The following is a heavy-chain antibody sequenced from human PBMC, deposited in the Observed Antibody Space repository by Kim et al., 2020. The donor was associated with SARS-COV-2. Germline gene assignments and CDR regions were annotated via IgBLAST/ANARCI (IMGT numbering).Heavy chain of an antibody. D-gene: IGHD6-13*01. Sequence: SETLSLTCAVSGGSISSSNWWSWVRQPPGKGLEWIGEIYHSGSTNYNPSLKSRVTISVDKSKNQFSLKLSSVTAADTAVYYCARAGIAAAGTTFDYWGQGTLVTVSS. V-gene: IGHV4-4*02. CDR1: GGSISSSNW. CDR2: IYHSGST. J-gene: IGHJ4*02. CDR3: ARAGIAAAGTTFDY.